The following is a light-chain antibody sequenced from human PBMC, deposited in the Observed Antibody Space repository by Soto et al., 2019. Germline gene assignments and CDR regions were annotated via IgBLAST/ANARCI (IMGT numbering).Light chain of an antibody. J-gene: IGKJ4*01. CDR2: GAS. Sequence: DIVLTQSPGTLSLSPGDGATLSCRASQSVSFSYLAWYQQKPGQAPRLLIYGASSRATGIPDRFSGSESGTDFTLTISRLEPEDFAVYYCQQDGSSPLTFGGGTQVEI. CDR1: QSVSFSY. V-gene: IGKV3-20*01. CDR3: QQDGSSPLT.